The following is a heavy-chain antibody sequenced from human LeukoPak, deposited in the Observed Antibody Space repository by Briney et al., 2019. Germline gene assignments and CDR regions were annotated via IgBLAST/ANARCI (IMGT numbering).Heavy chain of an antibody. CDR1: GFTFSDYG. V-gene: IGHV3-33*01. J-gene: IGHJ4*02. CDR2: IRYDGSDK. D-gene: IGHD5-12*01. Sequence: SGRSLRLSCAASGFTFSDYGMHWVRQAPGKGLEWVAVIRYDGSDKYYADSVKGRFTISRDNSKNTLYLQMNGLRAEDTAVYYCARDSPLVATIQPIFDYWGQGTLVTVSS. CDR3: ARDSPLVATIQPIFDY.